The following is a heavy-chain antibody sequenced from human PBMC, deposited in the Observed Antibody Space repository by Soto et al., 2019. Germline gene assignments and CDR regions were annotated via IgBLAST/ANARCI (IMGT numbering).Heavy chain of an antibody. V-gene: IGHV4-39*01. J-gene: IGHJ6*02. CDR1: GGSISSSSYY. Sequence: SETLSLTCTVSGGSISSSSYYWGWIRQPPGKGLEWIGSIYYSGSTYYNPSLKSRVTISVDTSKNQFSLKLSSVTAADTAVYYCARVGRSGSYYNYYYYGMDVWGQGTTVTVSS. D-gene: IGHD1-26*01. CDR3: ARVGRSGSYYNYYYYGMDV. CDR2: IYYSGST.